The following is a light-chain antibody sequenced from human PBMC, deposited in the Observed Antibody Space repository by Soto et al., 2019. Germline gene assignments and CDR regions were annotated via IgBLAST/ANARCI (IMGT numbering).Light chain of an antibody. CDR2: FNS. V-gene: IGLV1-40*01. CDR3: QSYDSSSSVYV. J-gene: IGLJ1*01. CDR1: SSNIGAGYH. Sequence: QAVVTQPPSVSGAPGQRVTISCTGSSSNIGAGYHVHWYQQLPGTAPRLLIYFNSNRPSGVPDRFSGSKSATSASLAITGLQAEDEADYYCQSYDSSSSVYVFGTGTMLTVL.